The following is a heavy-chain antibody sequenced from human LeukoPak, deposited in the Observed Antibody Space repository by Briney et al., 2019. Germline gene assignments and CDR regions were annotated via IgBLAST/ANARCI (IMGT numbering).Heavy chain of an antibody. V-gene: IGHV4-39*01. J-gene: IGHJ4*02. CDR2: IYYSGST. CDR1: GGSITSYY. Sequence: SETLSLTCTVSGGSITSYYWGWIRQPPGKGLEWIGSIYYSGSTYYNPSLRSRVTISLDTSRNQFSLKLRSVTAADTAVFYCARQGYADFSPRPFDYWGQGTLVTVSS. CDR3: ARQGYADFSPRPFDY. D-gene: IGHD4-17*01.